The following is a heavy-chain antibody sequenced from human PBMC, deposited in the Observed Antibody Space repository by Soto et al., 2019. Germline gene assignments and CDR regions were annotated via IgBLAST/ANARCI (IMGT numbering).Heavy chain of an antibody. CDR2: INHSGST. CDR3: ARGGRVEVYYGSGSYLED. J-gene: IGHJ4*02. CDR1: GGSFSGYY. D-gene: IGHD3-10*01. Sequence: QVQLQQWGAGLLKPSETLSLTCAVYGGSFSGYYWSWIRQPPGKGLEWIGEINHSGSTNYNPSLKSRVTTSVDTSMNQFSLKLSSVTAADTAVYYCARGGRVEVYYGSGSYLEDWGQGTLVTVSS. V-gene: IGHV4-34*01.